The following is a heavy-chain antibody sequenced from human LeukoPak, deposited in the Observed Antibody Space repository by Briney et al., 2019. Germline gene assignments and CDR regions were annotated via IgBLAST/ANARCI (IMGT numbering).Heavy chain of an antibody. D-gene: IGHD5-24*01. Sequence: GGSLRLSCVASGFTFDDFAMHWVRQAPGKGLEWISGINWNSANIAYADSVKGRFTISRDNAKNSLYLQMNSLRADDTALYYCAKGNRWLTYGMDVWGQGTTVTVSS. V-gene: IGHV3-9*01. J-gene: IGHJ6*02. CDR3: AKGNRWLTYGMDV. CDR2: INWNSANI. CDR1: GFTFDDFA.